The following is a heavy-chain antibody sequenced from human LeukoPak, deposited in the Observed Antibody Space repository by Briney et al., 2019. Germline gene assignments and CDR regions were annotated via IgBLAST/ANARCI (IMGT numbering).Heavy chain of an antibody. CDR3: ARGLCGGDCYDY. CDR1: GSTFSSFF. CDR2: ISSTSSYI. V-gene: IGHV3-21*01. Sequence: GGSLRLSCAASGSTFSSFFMNWVRQAPGKGLEWVSSISSTSSYIYYADAMKGRFTISRDNAKNSVYLQMNSLRAEDTAVYYCARGLCGGDCYDYWGQGALVTVSS. D-gene: IGHD2-21*02. J-gene: IGHJ4*02.